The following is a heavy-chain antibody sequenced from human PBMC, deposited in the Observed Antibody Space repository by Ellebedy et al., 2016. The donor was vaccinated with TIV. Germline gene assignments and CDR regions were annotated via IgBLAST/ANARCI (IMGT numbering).Heavy chain of an antibody. D-gene: IGHD2-8*02. V-gene: IGHV3-9*01. CDR2: IDWNSGRI. CDR3: AADASLVH. J-gene: IGHJ4*02. CDR1: GFTFDGYA. Sequence: PGGSLRLSCAAPGFTFDGYAMHWVRQAPGKGLEWVSGIDWNSGRIDYADSVKGRFTISRDDAKKSLFLQMDSLRAEDTGVYYCAADASLVHWGQGALVTVSS.